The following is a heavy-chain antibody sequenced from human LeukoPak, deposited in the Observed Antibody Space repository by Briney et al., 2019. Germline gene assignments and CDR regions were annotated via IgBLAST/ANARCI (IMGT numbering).Heavy chain of an antibody. Sequence: ASVTVSCTASGYTFTTYAMNWVRQAPGQGLEWMGWINTNTGNPTYVQGFTGRFVFSLDTSVNTAYLQISSLKAEDTAVYYCARSVNWSPSYGLDVWGQGTTVTVSS. V-gene: IGHV7-4-1*02. D-gene: IGHD1-1*01. CDR2: INTNTGNP. J-gene: IGHJ6*02. CDR1: GYTFTTYA. CDR3: ARSVNWSPSYGLDV.